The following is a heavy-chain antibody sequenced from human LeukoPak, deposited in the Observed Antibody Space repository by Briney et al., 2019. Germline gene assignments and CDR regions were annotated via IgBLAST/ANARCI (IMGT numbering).Heavy chain of an antibody. J-gene: IGHJ4*02. Sequence: PSETLSLTCTVSGGSISDYYWSWIRQPPGKGLEWIGYINYSGNTNYNPSLKSRVTISVDTSKSQFSLRLTSVTAADTAVFYCAREGRQDYVYFDYWGQGSLVTVPS. CDR1: GGSISDYY. CDR3: AREGRQDYVYFDY. V-gene: IGHV4-59*01. CDR2: INYSGNT. D-gene: IGHD4-17*01.